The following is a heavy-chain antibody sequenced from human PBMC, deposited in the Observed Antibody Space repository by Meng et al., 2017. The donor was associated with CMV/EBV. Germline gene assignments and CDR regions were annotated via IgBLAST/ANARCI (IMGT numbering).Heavy chain of an antibody. CDR2: INHSGST. CDR1: GGSFSGYY. V-gene: IGHV4-34*01. CDR3: ARSNDWFDP. J-gene: IGHJ5*02. Sequence: SETLSLTCAVYGGSFSGYYWSWIRQPPEKGLEWIGEINHSGSTNYNPSLKSRVTISVDTSKNQFSLKLSSVTAADTAVYYCARSNDWFDPWGQGTLVTVSS.